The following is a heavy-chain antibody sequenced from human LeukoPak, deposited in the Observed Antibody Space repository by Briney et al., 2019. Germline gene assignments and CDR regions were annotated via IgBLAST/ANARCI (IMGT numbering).Heavy chain of an antibody. V-gene: IGHV3-64*01. J-gene: IGHJ4*02. CDR3: ARDPGRSPDY. CDR2: INSNGDDT. Sequence: GGSLRLSCAASGFTFSHYSMHWVRQAPGRGLEYVSAINSNGDDTYYVNSVKGRFTISRDNSKNTLYLQMGSLRVEDKAVYYCARDPGRSPDYWGQGTLVTVS. D-gene: IGHD1-26*01. CDR1: GFTFSHYS.